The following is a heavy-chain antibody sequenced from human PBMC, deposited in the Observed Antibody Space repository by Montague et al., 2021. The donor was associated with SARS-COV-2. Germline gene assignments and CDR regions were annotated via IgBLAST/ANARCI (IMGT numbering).Heavy chain of an antibody. CDR2: IYYRGSVTT. J-gene: IGHJ2*01. CDR3: ARRGGGEVFARFMYWYFDV. CDR1: GGSINNYY. V-gene: IGHV4-59*13. Sequence: SETLSLTCSVSGGSINNYYWGWVRQSPGKGLEWIGYIYYRGSVTTSYXPSLKSRVSISVDTSENQFSLKLTSVTAADTAVYYCARRGGGEVFARFMYWYFDVWSRGALVTVSS. D-gene: IGHD2-21*01.